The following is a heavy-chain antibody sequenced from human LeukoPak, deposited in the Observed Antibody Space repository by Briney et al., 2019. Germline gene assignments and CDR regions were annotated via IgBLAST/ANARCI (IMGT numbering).Heavy chain of an antibody. CDR1: GGSISSYY. CDR2: IYYSGST. CDR3: ARTTEGGYTYNYFYYYYMDV. D-gene: IGHD5-18*01. V-gene: IGHV4-59*01. J-gene: IGHJ6*03. Sequence: KASETLSLTCTVSGGSISSYYWSWIRQPPGKGLEWIGYIYYSGSTIYNPSLKSRVTISVDTSKNQFSLKLTSVTAADTAVYYCARTTEGGYTYNYFYYYYMDVWGKGTTVTISS.